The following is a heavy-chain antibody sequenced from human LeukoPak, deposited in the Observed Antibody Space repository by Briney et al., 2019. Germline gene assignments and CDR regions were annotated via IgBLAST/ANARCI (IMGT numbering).Heavy chain of an antibody. V-gene: IGHV4-61*02. Sequence: SETLSLTCTVSGGSISSGSYYWSWIRQPTGKGLEWIGRIYTSGSTNYNPSLKSRVTISVDTSKNQFSLKLSSVTAADTAVYYCARGSGSSGSHYYYMDVWGKGTTVTVSS. D-gene: IGHD3-22*01. CDR3: ARGSGSSGSHYYYMDV. CDR1: GGSISSGSYY. CDR2: IYTSGST. J-gene: IGHJ6*03.